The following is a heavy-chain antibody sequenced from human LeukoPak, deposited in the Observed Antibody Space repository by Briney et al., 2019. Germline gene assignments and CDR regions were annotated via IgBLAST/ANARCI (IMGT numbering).Heavy chain of an antibody. CDR3: AKDLTTGTLSSDC. D-gene: IGHD1-1*01. J-gene: IGHJ4*02. CDR2: IWNDGSEI. CDR1: GFTFSSYW. V-gene: IGHV3-33*06. Sequence: GGSLRLSCAASGFTFSSYWMSWVRQAPGKGLEWVAVIWNDGSEIYYADSVKGRFTISRDNSKNTLYLQMNSLRAEDTAVYYCAKDLTTGTLSSDCWGQGTLVTVSS.